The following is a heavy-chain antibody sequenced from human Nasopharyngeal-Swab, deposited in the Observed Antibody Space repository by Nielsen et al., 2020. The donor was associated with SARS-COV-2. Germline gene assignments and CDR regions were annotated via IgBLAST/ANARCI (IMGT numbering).Heavy chain of an antibody. Sequence: GESLKISCAASGFTFSGSAMHWVRQASGKGLEWVGRIRSKANSYATAYAASVKGRFTISRDDSKNTAYLQMNSLKTEDTAVYYCARDESGGFDYWGQGTLVTVSS. CDR1: GFTFSGSA. J-gene: IGHJ4*02. V-gene: IGHV3-73*01. CDR3: ARDESGGFDY. D-gene: IGHD3-10*01. CDR2: IRSKANSYAT.